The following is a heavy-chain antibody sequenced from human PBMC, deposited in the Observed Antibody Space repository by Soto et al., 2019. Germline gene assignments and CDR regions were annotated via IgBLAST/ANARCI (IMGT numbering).Heavy chain of an antibody. Sequence: PGGSLRLSCAASGFTFSRYSMNWVRQAPGKGLEWVSYISSSSSTIYYADSVKGRFTISRDNAKNSLYVQMNSLRAEDTAVYYCARGGYCTTTSCPGENWFDPWGQGTLVTVSS. CDR2: ISSSSSTI. CDR3: ARGGYCTTTSCPGENWFDP. V-gene: IGHV3-48*01. CDR1: GFTFSRYS. D-gene: IGHD2-2*01. J-gene: IGHJ5*02.